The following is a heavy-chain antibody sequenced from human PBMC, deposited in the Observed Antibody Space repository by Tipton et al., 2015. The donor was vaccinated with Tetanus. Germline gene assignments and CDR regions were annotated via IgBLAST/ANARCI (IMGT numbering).Heavy chain of an antibody. D-gene: IGHD6-25*01. V-gene: IGHV1-69*01. CDR1: GGPFYKHG. CDR3: VRDRAAAGGSDY. Sequence: QLVQSGAEVKKPGSSVKVSCKSSGGPFYKHGIDWVRQAPGQGLEWMGGIIPASGATIYAHKFQGRVTMTADASTTTVHMELSNLRSDDTAVYYCVRDRAAAGGSDYWGQGTLVTV. CDR2: IIPASGAT. J-gene: IGHJ4*02.